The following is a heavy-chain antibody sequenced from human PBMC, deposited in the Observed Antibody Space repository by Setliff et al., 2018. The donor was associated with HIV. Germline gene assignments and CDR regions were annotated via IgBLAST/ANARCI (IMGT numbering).Heavy chain of an antibody. V-gene: IGHV4-38-2*01. CDR3: ARQWRDQYNSGVSTEYFQH. Sequence: NPSETLSLTCAVSAYSISSGYYWGWIRQPPGKGLEWIGSIYHSGSTYYNPSLMSRVTISVDTSKNQFSLKLRSVTAADTAVYYCARQWRDQYNSGVSTEYFQHWGRGTLVTVSS. J-gene: IGHJ1*01. D-gene: IGHD3-22*01. CDR2: IYHSGST. CDR1: AYSISSGYY.